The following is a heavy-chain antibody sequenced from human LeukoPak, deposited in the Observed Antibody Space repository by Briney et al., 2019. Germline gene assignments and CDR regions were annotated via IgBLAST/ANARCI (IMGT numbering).Heavy chain of an antibody. CDR1: GFTFNTYT. D-gene: IGHD5-18*01. CDR2: ITASSTAI. Sequence: GGSLRLSCAASGFTFNTYTMNWVRQAPGKGLEWVSSITASSTAIYSADSVKGRFTISRDNSKNTLYLQMNSLRAEDTAVYYCASPRGYSYGYFDYWGQGTLVTVSS. CDR3: ASPRGYSYGYFDY. J-gene: IGHJ4*02. V-gene: IGHV3-21*01.